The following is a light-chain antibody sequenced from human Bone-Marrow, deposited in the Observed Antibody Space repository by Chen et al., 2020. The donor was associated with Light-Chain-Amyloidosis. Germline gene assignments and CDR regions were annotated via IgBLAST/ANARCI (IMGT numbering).Light chain of an antibody. CDR3: QSADSSGTYEVI. V-gene: IGLV3-25*03. Sequence: SYELTQPPSVAVSPGQTARITCSGDDLPTKYAYWYQQQPGQAPVLVINRDTERPSGISARFSGSSAGTTATLTISGVQAEDEADYHCQSADSSGTYEVIFGGGTKLTVL. CDR1: DLPTKY. J-gene: IGLJ2*01. CDR2: RDT.